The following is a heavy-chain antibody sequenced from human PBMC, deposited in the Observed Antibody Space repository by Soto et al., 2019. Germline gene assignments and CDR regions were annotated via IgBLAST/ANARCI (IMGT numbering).Heavy chain of an antibody. D-gene: IGHD3-10*01. Sequence: SETLSLTCTVSGGSISSDYWSWIRQPPGKGLEWIGYIYYSGSTNYNPTLKSRVTISVDTSKNQFSLKLSSVTAADTAVYYCAGSPFPVWFGGSSPSTFFAYWAQGTLLSVS. J-gene: IGHJ4*02. CDR3: AGSPFPVWFGGSSPSTFFAY. V-gene: IGHV4-59*08. CDR1: GGSISSDY. CDR2: IYYSGST.